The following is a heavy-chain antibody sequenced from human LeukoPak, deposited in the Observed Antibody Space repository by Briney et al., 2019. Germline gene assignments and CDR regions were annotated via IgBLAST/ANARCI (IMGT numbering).Heavy chain of an antibody. V-gene: IGHV4-59*01. CDR1: GGSISSYY. CDR2: IYYSGST. D-gene: IGHD3-10*01. J-gene: IGHJ4*02. Sequence: PSETLSLTCTVSGGSISSYYWSWIRQPPGKGLEWIGYIYYSGSTNYNPSLKSRVTISVDTSKNQLSLKLSSVTAADTAVYYCARTYGSGSYVDYWGQGTLVTVSS. CDR3: ARTYGSGSYVDY.